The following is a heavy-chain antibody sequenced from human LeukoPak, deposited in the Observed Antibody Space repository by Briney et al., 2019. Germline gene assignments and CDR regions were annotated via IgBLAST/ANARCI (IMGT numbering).Heavy chain of an antibody. J-gene: IGHJ6*02. CDR3: ARDSTPQYSSGWYYYYYGMDV. Sequence: GGSLRLSCAASGFTFSNYAMTWVRQAPGKGLEWVSTISGSGGDTYYADSVKGRFTVSRDNSKSTLSLQMNSLRADDTAVYYCARDSTPQYSSGWYYYYYGMDVWGQGTTVTVSS. CDR2: ISGSGGDT. D-gene: IGHD6-19*01. CDR1: GFTFSNYA. V-gene: IGHV3-23*01.